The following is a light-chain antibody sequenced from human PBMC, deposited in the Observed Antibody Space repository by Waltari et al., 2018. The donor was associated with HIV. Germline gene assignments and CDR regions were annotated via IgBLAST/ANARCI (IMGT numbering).Light chain of an antibody. V-gene: IGLV1-40*01. CDR1: SSNIRAGYD. J-gene: IGLJ1*01. CDR3: QSYDSSLSAHYV. CDR2: ANS. Sequence: QSVLTQPPSVSGAPGQRVTISCTGISSNIRAGYDVHWYQQLPGTAPKLLIYANSHRPSGVPDRFSGSKSGTSASLAITGLQAEDETDYYCQSYDSSLSAHYVFGTGTKVTVL.